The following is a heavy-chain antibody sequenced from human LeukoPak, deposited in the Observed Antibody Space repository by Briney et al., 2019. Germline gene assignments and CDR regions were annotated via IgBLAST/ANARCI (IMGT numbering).Heavy chain of an antibody. Sequence: GGSLRLSCAVSGFTVSGNYMSWVRQAPGKGLEWVSLIYSGGTTYYADSVKGRFTISRDNSKNTLYLQMNSLRAEDTAVYYCARDLIVESTGGGRLDYWGQGTLVTVSS. CDR2: IYSGGTT. V-gene: IGHV3-53*05. CDR1: GFTVSGNY. J-gene: IGHJ4*02. D-gene: IGHD1-26*01. CDR3: ARDLIVESTGGGRLDY.